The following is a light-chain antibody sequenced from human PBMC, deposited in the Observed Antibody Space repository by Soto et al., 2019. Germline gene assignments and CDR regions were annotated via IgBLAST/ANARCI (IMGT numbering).Light chain of an antibody. CDR1: QTVSNN. CDR2: DAS. Sequence: EIVLTQSPDTLSVSPGERATLSYRASQTVSNNLAWYQQKPGQPPRLLIYDASRRATGIPARFSGSGSETEFTLTINSLQSEDFAVYYCQQDNNWPLTFGGGTKVEIK. V-gene: IGKV3D-15*01. J-gene: IGKJ4*01. CDR3: QQDNNWPLT.